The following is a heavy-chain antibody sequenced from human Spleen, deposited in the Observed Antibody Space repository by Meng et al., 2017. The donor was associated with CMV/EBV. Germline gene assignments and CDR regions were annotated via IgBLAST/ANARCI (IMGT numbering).Heavy chain of an antibody. V-gene: IGHV4-31*02. J-gene: IGHJ4*02. CDR1: SSCGHY. CDR2: IYYRGST. D-gene: IGHD4-23*01. Sequence: SSCGHYWNWIRQHPGKGLEWIGYIYYRGSTYYNPSLKSRVSISVDTSKNQFSLKVTSVTAADTAVYYCAREALYLDYGGNSGYLDHWGQGTLVTVSS. CDR3: AREALYLDYGGNSGYLDH.